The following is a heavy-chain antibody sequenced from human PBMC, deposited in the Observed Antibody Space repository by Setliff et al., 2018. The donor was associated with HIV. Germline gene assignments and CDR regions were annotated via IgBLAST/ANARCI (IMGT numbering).Heavy chain of an antibody. J-gene: IGHJ4*02. CDR1: GYSISSGYY. Sequence: LSLTCAVSGYSISSGYYWGWIRQPPGKGLEWIGTIYHSGSTYYNPSLKSRLTISVDTSKNQFSLKLNSVTAADTAVYYCARVRGSSGWYVFDYWGQGTLVTVSS. CDR2: IYHSGST. V-gene: IGHV4-38-2*01. CDR3: ARVRGSSGWYVFDY. D-gene: IGHD6-19*01.